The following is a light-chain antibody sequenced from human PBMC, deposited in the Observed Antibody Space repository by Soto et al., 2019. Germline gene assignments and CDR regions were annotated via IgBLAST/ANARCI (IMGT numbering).Light chain of an antibody. CDR3: QQRSNWPSLT. J-gene: IGKJ4*01. V-gene: IGKV3-11*01. CDR2: DAS. Sequence: EIVLIQSPATLSLSPGERATLSCRASQSVGSYLAWYQHKPGQAPRLLISDASNRATGIPARFSGSGSETDFTLTISSLETEGSEVYYCQQRSNWPSLTFGGGTKVEIK. CDR1: QSVGSY.